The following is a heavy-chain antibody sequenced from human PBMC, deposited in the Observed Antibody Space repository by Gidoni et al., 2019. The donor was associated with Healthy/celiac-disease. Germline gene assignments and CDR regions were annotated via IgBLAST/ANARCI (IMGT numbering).Heavy chain of an antibody. CDR1: GFTFSIAW. J-gene: IGHJ6*03. V-gene: IGHV3-15*07. CDR2: IKSKTDGGTT. CDR3: TTDLDVTSYYYYYYMDV. Sequence: EVQLVESGGGLVKPGGSLRLSCAASGFTFSIAWMNWVRQAPGKGLEWVGRIKSKTDGGTTDYAAPVKGRFTISRDDSKNTLYLQMNSLKTEDTAVYYCTTDLDVTSYYYYYYMDVWGKGTTVTVSS. D-gene: IGHD1-1*01.